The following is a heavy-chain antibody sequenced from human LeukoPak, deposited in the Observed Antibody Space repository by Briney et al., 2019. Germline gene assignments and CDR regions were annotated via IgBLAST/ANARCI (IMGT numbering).Heavy chain of an antibody. CDR2: IYHSGST. J-gene: IGHJ4*02. CDR3: ARGRYGWLPFDY. V-gene: IGHV4-30-2*01. CDR1: GGSISSGGYY. D-gene: IGHD3-16*01. Sequence: PSQTLSLTCTVSGGSISSGGYYWSWIRQPPGKGLEWIGYIYHSGSTYYNPSLKSRVIISVDRSKNQFSLKLSSVTAADTAVYYCARGRYGWLPFDYWGQGTLVTVSS.